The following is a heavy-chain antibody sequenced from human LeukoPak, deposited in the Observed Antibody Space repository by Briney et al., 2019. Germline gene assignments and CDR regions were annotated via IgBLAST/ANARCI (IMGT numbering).Heavy chain of an antibody. D-gene: IGHD2-2*01. J-gene: IGHJ4*02. CDR3: ARLSRREEY. CDR1: GGSISGYY. CDR2: IYNSGST. Sequence: SETLSLTCTVSGGSISGYYWSWIRQPPGKGLEWIGHIYNSGSTNYNPSLKSRVTISVDTSKNQFSLKLNSVTAADTAVYYCARLSRREEYWGQGTLVTVSS. V-gene: IGHV4-59*08.